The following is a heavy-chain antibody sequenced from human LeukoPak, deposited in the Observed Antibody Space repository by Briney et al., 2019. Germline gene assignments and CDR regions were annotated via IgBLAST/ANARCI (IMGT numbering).Heavy chain of an antibody. J-gene: IGHJ3*02. CDR2: ISGSGGST. CDR1: GFTFDDYG. V-gene: IGHV3-23*01. Sequence: GGSLRLSCAASGFTFDDYGMSWVRQAPGKGLEWVSAISGSGGSTYYADSVKGRFTISRDNSKNTLYLQMNSLRAEDTAVYYCAKGVRVVPAAMFAFDIWGQGTMVTVSS. CDR3: AKGVRVVPAAMFAFDI. D-gene: IGHD2-2*01.